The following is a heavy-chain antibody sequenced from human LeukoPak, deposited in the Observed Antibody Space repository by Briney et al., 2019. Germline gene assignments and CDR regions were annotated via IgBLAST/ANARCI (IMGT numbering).Heavy chain of an antibody. V-gene: IGHV3-21*01. CDR3: ARHCSSTSCYMRVSYYYYGMDV. D-gene: IGHD2-2*02. J-gene: IGHJ6*02. CDR1: GFTFSSYS. CDR2: ISSSSSYI. Sequence: TGGSLRLSCAASGFTFSSYSMNWVRQAPGKGLEWVSSISSSSSYIYYADSVKGRFTISRDNAKNSLYLQMNSLRAEDTAVYYCARHCSSTSCYMRVSYYYYGMDVWGQGTTVTVSS.